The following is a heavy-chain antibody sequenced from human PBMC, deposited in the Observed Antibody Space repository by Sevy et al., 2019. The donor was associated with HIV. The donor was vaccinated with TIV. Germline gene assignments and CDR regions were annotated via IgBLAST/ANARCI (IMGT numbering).Heavy chain of an antibody. J-gene: IGHJ4*02. D-gene: IGHD1-26*01. V-gene: IGHV3-30-3*01. CDR1: GFTFSSYA. CDR3: ARSSGSYSYFDY. Sequence: GGSLRLSCAASGFTFSSYAMHWVRQAPGKGLEWVVVISYDGSNKYYADSVKGRFTISRDNSKNTLYLQMNSLRAEDTAVYYCARSSGSYSYFDYWGQGTLVTVSS. CDR2: ISYDGSNK.